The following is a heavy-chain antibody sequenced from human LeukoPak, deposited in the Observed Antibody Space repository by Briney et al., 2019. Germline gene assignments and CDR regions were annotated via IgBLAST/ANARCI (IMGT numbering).Heavy chain of an antibody. Sequence: PEGSLRLSCTTSGFIFSNYGMHWVRQAPGKGLEWVAFIRHDGSNKYYADSVKGRCTISRDNSKKTVYLQMNSLRTEDTAVYYCAKDRWLQGYFDYWGQGTLVTVSS. J-gene: IGHJ4*02. CDR3: AKDRWLQGYFDY. CDR1: GFIFSNYG. CDR2: IRHDGSNK. V-gene: IGHV3-30*02. D-gene: IGHD5-24*01.